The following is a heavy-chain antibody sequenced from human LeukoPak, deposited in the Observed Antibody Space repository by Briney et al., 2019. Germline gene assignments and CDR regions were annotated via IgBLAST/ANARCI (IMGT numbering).Heavy chain of an antibody. V-gene: IGHV5-51*01. CDR3: ARHSGEMATITKDY. J-gene: IGHJ4*02. CDR1: GYSFTSYW. D-gene: IGHD5-24*01. CDR2: IYPGGSDT. Sequence: GESLKISRRGSGYSFTSYWIGWGRQMPGKGREGLVIIYPGGSDTSYSPSFQSRVTISADKSISTASLQWSSLKASDTAVYYCARHSGEMATITKDYWGQGTLVTVSS.